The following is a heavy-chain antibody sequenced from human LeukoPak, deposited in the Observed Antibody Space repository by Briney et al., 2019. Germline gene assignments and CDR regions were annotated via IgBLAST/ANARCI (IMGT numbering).Heavy chain of an antibody. CDR2: ITAYNGNR. V-gene: IGHV1-18*01. D-gene: IGHD1-1*01. CDR3: ARDNDEVVDH. J-gene: IGHJ4*01. Sequence: ASVKVSCKPSGYTFSNYGISWVRQAPGQGLEWMGWITAYNGNRLYAQRFQGRITLTTDTSTSTSYMELRSLEYDDTAIYYCARDNDEVVDHWGQGTLVTVSS. CDR1: GYTFSNYG.